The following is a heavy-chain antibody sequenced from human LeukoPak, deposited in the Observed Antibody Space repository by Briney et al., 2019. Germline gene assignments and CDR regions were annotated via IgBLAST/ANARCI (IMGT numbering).Heavy chain of an antibody. Sequence: GGSLRLSCAASGFSFRNYAMSWVRQAPGQGLEWVSAISYSGGSTYYADSVKGRFTISRDSSRNTLYLQMDSLRADDTAIYYCAKDWGGYSSSSFDYWGQGILVTVSS. CDR3: AKDWGGYSSSSFDY. D-gene: IGHD6-6*01. V-gene: IGHV3-23*01. CDR1: GFSFRNYA. J-gene: IGHJ4*02. CDR2: ISYSGGST.